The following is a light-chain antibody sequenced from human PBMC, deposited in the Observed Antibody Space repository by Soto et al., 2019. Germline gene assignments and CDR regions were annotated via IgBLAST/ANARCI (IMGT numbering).Light chain of an antibody. CDR3: QQRSNWPIT. CDR2: GAS. V-gene: IGKV3-11*01. Sequence: EIVMTQSPATLSVSPGERATLSCRASQSVSSNLAWYQQKAGQAPRLLIYGASIRATGIPARFSGSGSGTDFTLTISSLEPEDFAVYYCQQRSNWPITFGQGTRLEIK. CDR1: QSVSSN. J-gene: IGKJ5*01.